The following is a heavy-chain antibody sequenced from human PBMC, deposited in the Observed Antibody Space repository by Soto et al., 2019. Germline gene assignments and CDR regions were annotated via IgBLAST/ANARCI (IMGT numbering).Heavy chain of an antibody. V-gene: IGHV3-23*01. D-gene: IGHD1-26*01. Sequence: GALRLSCAASGFTFSSYAMSWVRQAPGKGLEWVSAISGSGGSTYYADSVKGRFTISRDNSKNTLYLQMNSLRAEDTAVYYCAKVEGFIVGATIYYWGQGTLVTVSS. CDR3: AKVEGFIVGATIYY. J-gene: IGHJ4*02. CDR1: GFTFSSYA. CDR2: ISGSGGST.